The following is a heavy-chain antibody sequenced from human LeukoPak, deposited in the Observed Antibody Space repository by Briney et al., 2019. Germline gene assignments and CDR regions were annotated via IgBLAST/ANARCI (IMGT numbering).Heavy chain of an antibody. V-gene: IGHV1-69*05. CDR1: GYTFTSYD. CDR2: IIPIFGTA. J-gene: IGHJ4*02. Sequence: ASVKVSCKASGYTFTSYDINWVRQAPGQGLEWMGGIIPIFGTANYAQKFQGRVTMTTDTSTSTAYMELRSLTSDDTAVFYCARGLPPRRNYDSSGYYSYYFDYWGQGTLVTVSS. CDR3: ARGLPPRRNYDSSGYYSYYFDY. D-gene: IGHD3-22*01.